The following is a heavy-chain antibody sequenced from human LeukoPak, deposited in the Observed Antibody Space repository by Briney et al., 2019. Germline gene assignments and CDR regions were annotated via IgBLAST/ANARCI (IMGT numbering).Heavy chain of an antibody. CDR3: ARGVVVAATLDY. J-gene: IGHJ4*02. CDR1: GGSISSGGYY. CDR2: IYYSGST. V-gene: IGHV4-31*03. Sequence: SQTLSLTCTVSGGSISSGGYYWSWIRQHPGTGLEWIGYIYYSGSTYYNPSLKSRVTISVDTSKNQFSLKLSSVTAADTAVYCCARGVVVAATLDYWGQGTLVTVSS. D-gene: IGHD2-15*01.